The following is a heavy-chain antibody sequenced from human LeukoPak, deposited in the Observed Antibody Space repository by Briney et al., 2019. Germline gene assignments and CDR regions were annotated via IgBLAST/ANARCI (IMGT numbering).Heavy chain of an antibody. CDR3: ARLQYCSGTSCYWFDP. D-gene: IGHD2-2*01. Sequence: SETLSLTCDVSGGSISSGLYSWSWIRQPLGKGLEWIGYIYHTGSTYYNPSLKSRVAISVDTSKNQFSLRLSSVTAADTAVYYCARLQYCSGTSCYWFDPWGQGTLVTVSS. CDR1: GGSISSGLYS. V-gene: IGHV4-30-2*01. J-gene: IGHJ5*02. CDR2: IYHTGST.